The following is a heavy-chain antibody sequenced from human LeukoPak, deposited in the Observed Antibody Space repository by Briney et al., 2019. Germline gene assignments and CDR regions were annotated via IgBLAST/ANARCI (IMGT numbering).Heavy chain of an antibody. J-gene: IGHJ5*02. CDR2: IYSGGST. CDR1: GFTFSSYA. CDR3: ARGPYGSGSSWFDP. V-gene: IGHV3-53*01. D-gene: IGHD3-10*01. Sequence: GGSLRLSCAASGFTFSSYAMSWVRQAPGKGLEWVSVIYSGGSTYYADSVKGRFTISRDNSKNTLYLQMNSLRAEDTAVYYCARGPYGSGSSWFDPWGQGTLVTVSS.